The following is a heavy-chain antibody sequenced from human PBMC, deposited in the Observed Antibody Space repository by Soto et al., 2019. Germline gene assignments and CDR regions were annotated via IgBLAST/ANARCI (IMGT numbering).Heavy chain of an antibody. D-gene: IGHD2-15*01. J-gene: IGHJ4*02. CDR1: GYTFISYA. CDR3: ARELQGLYYFDY. V-gene: IGHV1-3*01. CDR2: INAGNGNT. Sequence: GASVKVSCKASGYTFISYAIHWVRQAPGQRLEWMGWINAGNGNTKYSQKFQGRVTITRDTSASTAYMELTGLRSEDTAVYYCARELQGLYYFDYWGQGTLVTVSS.